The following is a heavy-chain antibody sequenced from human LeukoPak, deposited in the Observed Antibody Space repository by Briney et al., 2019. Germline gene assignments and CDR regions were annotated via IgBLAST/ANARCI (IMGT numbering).Heavy chain of an antibody. D-gene: IGHD1-26*01. J-gene: IGHJ3*02. CDR3: VKHRPFGSSGPSDAFDI. CDR2: ISGSGGST. CDR1: GFTFSSYA. V-gene: IGHV3-23*01. Sequence: TGGSLRLSCAASGFTFSSYAMSWVRQAPGKGLEWVSAISGSGGSTYYADSVKGRFTISRDNSKNTLYLQMNSLRAEDTAVYYCVKHRPFGSSGPSDAFDIWGQGTMVTVSS.